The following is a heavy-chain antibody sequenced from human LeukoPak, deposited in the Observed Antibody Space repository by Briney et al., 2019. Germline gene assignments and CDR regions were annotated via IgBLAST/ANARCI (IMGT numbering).Heavy chain of an antibody. CDR1: GFTVSSTY. Sequence: GGSLRLSCAASGFTVSSTYMRWVRQAPGNGLEWVSILYSGGSTYYADSVKGRFTISRDNSKNTLYLQMSSLRAEDTAVHYCARPREGTAMIDYWGQGALVTVSS. J-gene: IGHJ4*02. CDR3: ARPREGTAMIDY. D-gene: IGHD5-18*01. V-gene: IGHV3-66*01. CDR2: LYSGGST.